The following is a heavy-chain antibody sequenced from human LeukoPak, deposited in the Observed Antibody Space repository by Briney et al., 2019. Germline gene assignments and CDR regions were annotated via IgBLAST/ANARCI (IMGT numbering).Heavy chain of an antibody. CDR1: GGSFSDSY. D-gene: IGHD2-21*01. Sequence: SETLSLTCAVYGGSFSDSYWGWIRQPPGEGLEWIGDIDHRRDTNYNPSLKSRVAIAIDTSKNQISLKLRSVTAADTAVYYCARHFVASPHYFDYWGQGTLVTVSS. V-gene: IGHV4-34*01. J-gene: IGHJ4*02. CDR2: IDHRRDT. CDR3: ARHFVASPHYFDY.